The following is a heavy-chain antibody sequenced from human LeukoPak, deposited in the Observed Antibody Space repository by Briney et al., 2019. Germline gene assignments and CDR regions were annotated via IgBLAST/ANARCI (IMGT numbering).Heavy chain of an antibody. J-gene: IGHJ6*03. V-gene: IGHV3-53*01. CDR1: GFTFTTYW. CDR2: IYSGGST. CDR3: ARDRRDYDILTGYYYYYMDV. Sequence: GGSLRLSCAASGFTFTTYWMSWVRQAPGKGLEWVSVIYSGGSTYYADSVKGRFTISRDNSKNTLYLQMNSLRAEDTAVYYCARDRRDYDILTGYYYYYMDVWGKGTTVTIFS. D-gene: IGHD3-9*01.